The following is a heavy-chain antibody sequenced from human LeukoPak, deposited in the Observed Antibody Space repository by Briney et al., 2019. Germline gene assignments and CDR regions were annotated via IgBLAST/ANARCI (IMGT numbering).Heavy chain of an antibody. V-gene: IGHV4-34*01. CDR3: ARDPPYYDFWSGPLRGAFDI. Sequence: SETLSLTCAVYGGSFSGYYWSWIRQPPGKGLEWIGEINHSGSTNYNPSLKSRVTISVDTSKNQFSLELSSVTAADTAVYYCARDPPYYDFWSGPLRGAFDIWGQGTMVTVSS. D-gene: IGHD3-3*01. CDR1: GGSFSGYY. J-gene: IGHJ3*02. CDR2: INHSGST.